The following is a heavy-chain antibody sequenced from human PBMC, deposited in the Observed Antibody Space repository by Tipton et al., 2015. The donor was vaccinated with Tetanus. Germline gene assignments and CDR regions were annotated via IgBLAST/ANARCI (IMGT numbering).Heavy chain of an antibody. V-gene: IGHV4-31*02. CDR2: IYYSGST. D-gene: IGHD6-6*01. J-gene: IGHJ5*02. Sequence: QQPGKGPEWIGYIYYSGSTYYNPSLKSRVTISVDTSKNQFSLKMNSVAAADTAMYYCAKDQGGGRVVRLNWFDPWGPGTLVTVSS. CDR3: AKDQGGGRVVRLNWFDP.